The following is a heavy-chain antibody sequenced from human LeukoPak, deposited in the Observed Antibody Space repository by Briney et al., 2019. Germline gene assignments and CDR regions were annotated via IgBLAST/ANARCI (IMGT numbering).Heavy chain of an antibody. CDR3: ARASYSYDINGWVPFDY. V-gene: IGHV4-39*07. CDR2: IYYSWST. Sequence: SETLSLTRTVSGGSISSSSYYWGWIRQPPGKGLEWIGSIYYSWSTNYNPSLKSRVTISGDTSENRFSLRLSSVTAADTAVYYCARASYSYDINGWVPFDYWGQGTLVTVSS. CDR1: GGSISSSSYY. J-gene: IGHJ4*02. D-gene: IGHD3-22*01.